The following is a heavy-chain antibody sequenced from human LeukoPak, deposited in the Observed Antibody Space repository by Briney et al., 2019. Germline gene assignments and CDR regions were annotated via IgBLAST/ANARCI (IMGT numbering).Heavy chain of an antibody. Sequence: SETLSLTCSVSGGSISSYYWSWIRQPPGEGLEWIEYIHYSGSTNYNPSFKSRVTISVDTSKNQFSLKLSSVTAADTAVYYCARDVGGRIGASDIWGQGTMVTVSS. J-gene: IGHJ3*02. D-gene: IGHD1-26*01. CDR1: GGSISSYY. CDR2: IHYSGST. CDR3: ARDVGGRIGASDI. V-gene: IGHV4-59*01.